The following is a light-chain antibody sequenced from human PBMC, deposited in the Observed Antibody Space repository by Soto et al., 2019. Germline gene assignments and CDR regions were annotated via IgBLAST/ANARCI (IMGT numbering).Light chain of an antibody. CDR1: QSVNTN. V-gene: IGKV3-15*01. Sequence: EIVMTQSPATLSVSPGESATLSCRASQSVNTNLAWYQQKPGRAHRLLIHGASTRATGIPARFSGSGSWKEFTLNISSMQSEDFAVYYCQQYNNWPPHTFGQGTKLEIK. CDR3: QQYNNWPPHT. CDR2: GAS. J-gene: IGKJ2*01.